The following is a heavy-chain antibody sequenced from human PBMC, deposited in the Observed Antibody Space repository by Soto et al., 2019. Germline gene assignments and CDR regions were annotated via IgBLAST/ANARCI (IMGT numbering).Heavy chain of an antibody. CDR3: AKDTDGSTYYDFRDY. V-gene: IGHV3-23*01. CDR1: GFTFSSYA. J-gene: IGHJ4*02. CDR2: ISGSGGNT. Sequence: EVQLLESGGGLVQPGGSLRLSCAASGFTFSSYAMSWVRQAPGKGLEWVSAISGSGGNTYYAGSVKGRFTISSDNSNNTLYLQMNSLRAEDTAVYSCAKDTDGSTYYDFRDYCGQGTLVTVSS. D-gene: IGHD3-3*01.